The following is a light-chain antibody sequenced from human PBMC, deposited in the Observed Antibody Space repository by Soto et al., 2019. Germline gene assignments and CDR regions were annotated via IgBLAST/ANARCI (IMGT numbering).Light chain of an antibody. V-gene: IGKV3-15*01. J-gene: IGKJ4*01. CDR1: QSISDT. CDR2: GAS. Sequence: EIVMNQSSATLSVSPGGRATLSCRASQSISDTLAWYQQKPGQAPRLLIYGASTRATGFPARFSGSGSGTEFNITISSLQSEDSAIYYCQQYNNWPRATSCGGTNVDIK. CDR3: QQYNNWPRAT.